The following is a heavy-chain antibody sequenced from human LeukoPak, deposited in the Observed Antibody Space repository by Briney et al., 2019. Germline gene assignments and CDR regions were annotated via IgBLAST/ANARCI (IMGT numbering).Heavy chain of an antibody. CDR3: ARDNVPTTTAFASDY. V-gene: IGHV1-18*01. Sequence: ASVKVSCKASGYTFTSYGISWVRQAPGQGLEWMGXISAYNGNTNYAQKLQGRVTMTTDTSTSTAYMELRSLTSDATAVYYSARDNVPTTTAFASDYWGQGTLVTVSS. CDR1: GYTFTSYG. CDR2: ISAYNGNT. D-gene: IGHD1-26*01. J-gene: IGHJ4*02.